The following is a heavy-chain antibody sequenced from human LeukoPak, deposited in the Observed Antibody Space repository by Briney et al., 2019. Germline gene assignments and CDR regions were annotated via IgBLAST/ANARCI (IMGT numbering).Heavy chain of an antibody. CDR2: IYYSGST. V-gene: IGHV4-59*01. CDR3: AREHNWNYVAYFQH. D-gene: IGHD1-7*01. J-gene: IGHJ1*01. Sequence: SETLSLTCTVPGGSISSYYWSWIRQPPGKGLEWIGYIYYSGSTNYNPSLKSRVTISVDTSKNQFSLKLSSVTAADTAVYYCAREHNWNYVAYFQHWGQGTLVTVSS. CDR1: GGSISSYY.